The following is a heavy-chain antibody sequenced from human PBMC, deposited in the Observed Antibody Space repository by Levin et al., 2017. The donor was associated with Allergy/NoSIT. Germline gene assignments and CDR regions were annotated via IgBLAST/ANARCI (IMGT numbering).Heavy chain of an antibody. CDR1: GFTFSSYA. CDR3: AKRPDYGDYYFDY. V-gene: IGHV3-23*01. CDR2: ISGSGGST. J-gene: IGHJ4*02. D-gene: IGHD4-17*01. Sequence: GGSLRLSCAASGFTFSSYAMSWVRQAPGKGLEWVSGISGSGGSTYYADSVKGRFTISRDKSKNTLYLQMNSLRAEDTAVYYCAKRPDYGDYYFDYWGQGTLVTVSS.